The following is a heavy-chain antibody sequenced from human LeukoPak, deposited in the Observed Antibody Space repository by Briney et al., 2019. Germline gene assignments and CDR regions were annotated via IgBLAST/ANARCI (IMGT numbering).Heavy chain of an antibody. J-gene: IGHJ6*03. CDR1: GFTFSSYA. Sequence: GRSLRLSCAASGFTFSSYAMHWVRQAPGKGLEWVTVISYDGSNKYYTDSVKGRFTISRDNSKNSLYLQMNSLRAADTAVYYCARDSLRTALYYMDVWGKGTTVTVSS. CDR3: ARDSLRTALYYMDV. CDR2: ISYDGSNK. V-gene: IGHV3-30*04.